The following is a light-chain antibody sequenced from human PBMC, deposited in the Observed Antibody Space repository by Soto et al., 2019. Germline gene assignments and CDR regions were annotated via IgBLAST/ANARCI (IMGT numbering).Light chain of an antibody. CDR2: GDN. CDR1: SSNIGAGYD. Sequence: QSVLTQPPSVSGAPGQGVTISCTGSSSNIGAGYDVHWYQHFPGTAPKLLIYGDNNRPSGVPDRFSGSKSGTSASLAITGLQAEDEAEYYCQSYDSSLSGSVFGGGTKLTVL. V-gene: IGLV1-40*01. CDR3: QSYDSSLSGSV. J-gene: IGLJ2*01.